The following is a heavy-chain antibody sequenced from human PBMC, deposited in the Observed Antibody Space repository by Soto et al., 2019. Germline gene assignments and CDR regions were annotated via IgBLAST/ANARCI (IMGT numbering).Heavy chain of an antibody. CDR2: IYYSGST. J-gene: IGHJ4*02. V-gene: IGHV4-59*08. CDR1: GGSISSYY. Sequence: SETLSLTCTVSGGSISSYYWSWIRQPPGKGLEWIGYIYYSGSTNYNPSLKSRVTISVDTSKNQFSLKLSSVTAADTAVYYCARLGIAVAGPGDYWGQGTLVTVPQ. D-gene: IGHD6-19*01. CDR3: ARLGIAVAGPGDY.